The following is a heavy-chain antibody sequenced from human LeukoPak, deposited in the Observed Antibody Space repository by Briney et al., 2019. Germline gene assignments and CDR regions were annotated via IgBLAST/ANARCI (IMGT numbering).Heavy chain of an antibody. CDR2: IYSGGTT. J-gene: IGHJ6*03. CDR1: GFAVSSNY. CDR3: ARYGDYDYYCMDV. D-gene: IGHD4-17*01. V-gene: IGHV3-53*01. Sequence: GGSLRLSCAASGFAVSSNYMSWVRQAPGKGLEWVSVIYSGGTTYYADHVRGRFTISRDNSKNTLYLQMNSLRAEDTAVYYCARYGDYDYYCMDVWGKGTTVTVSS.